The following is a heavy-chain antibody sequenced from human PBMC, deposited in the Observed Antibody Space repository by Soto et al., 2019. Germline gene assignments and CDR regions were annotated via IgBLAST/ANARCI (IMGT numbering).Heavy chain of an antibody. CDR3: ARDLKCGLFDY. J-gene: IGHJ4*02. D-gene: IGHD6-25*01. Sequence: EVQLVESGGGLVQPGGSLRLSCAASGFTFSSYSMNWVRQAPGKGLEWVSYISSSSSTIYYADSVKGRFTISRDNAKNSLYLQMNRLRVEDTAVYYCARDLKCGLFDYWGQGTLVTVSS. CDR2: ISSSSSTI. CDR1: GFTFSSYS. V-gene: IGHV3-48*01.